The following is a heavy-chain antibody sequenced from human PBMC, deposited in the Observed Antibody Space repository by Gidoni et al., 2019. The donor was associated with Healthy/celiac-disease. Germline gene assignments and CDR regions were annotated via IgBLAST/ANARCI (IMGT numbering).Heavy chain of an antibody. D-gene: IGHD1-7*01. CDR1: GFTVSSNY. CDR3: ARGLYRELFFY. CDR2: IYSGGST. J-gene: IGHJ4*02. V-gene: IGHV3-66*01. Sequence: EVQLVESGGGLVQPGGSLRLSCAASGFTVSSNYMSWVRQAPGKGLEWVSVIYSGGSTYYAYSVKGRFTISRDNSKNTLYLQMNSLRAEDTAVYYCARGLYRELFFYWGQGTLVTVSS.